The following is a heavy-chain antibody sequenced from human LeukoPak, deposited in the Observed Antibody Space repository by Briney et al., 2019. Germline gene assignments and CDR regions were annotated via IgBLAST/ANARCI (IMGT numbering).Heavy chain of an antibody. J-gene: IGHJ4*02. CDR3: ASECRYCSSTGPDY. CDR1: GGSLSSGSYS. CDR2: IYHSGST. Sequence: PSQTLSLTCGVSGGSLSSGSYSWSWIRQPPGKGLEWIGYIYHSGSTYYNPSLKSQVTISIDRSKNQFSLKLSSVTAADTAVYYCASECRYCSSTGPDYWGQETLVTVSS. V-gene: IGHV4-30-2*01. D-gene: IGHD2-2*01.